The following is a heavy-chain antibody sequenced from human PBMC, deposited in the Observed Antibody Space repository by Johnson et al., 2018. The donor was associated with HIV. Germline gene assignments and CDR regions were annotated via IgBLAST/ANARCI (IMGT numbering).Heavy chain of an antibody. CDR1: GFTFSTYG. CDR2: ISSCGGST. J-gene: IGHJ3*02. Sequence: VQLVESGGGLVQPGGSLRLSCAASGFTFSTYGMHWVRQAPGRGPEYVPAISSCGGSTSYANSVKGRFTISRDNSKNTLFLQMGSLRAEDMAVYYCAGGSWYSYGPQDAFDIWGQGTMVTVSS. CDR3: AGGSWYSYGPQDAFDI. D-gene: IGHD5-18*01. V-gene: IGHV3-64*01.